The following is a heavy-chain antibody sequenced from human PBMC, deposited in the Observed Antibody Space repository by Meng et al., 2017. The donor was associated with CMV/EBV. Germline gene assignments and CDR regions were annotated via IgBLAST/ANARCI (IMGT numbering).Heavy chain of an antibody. CDR2: IYSGGSST. J-gene: IGHJ4*02. CDR3: AKAYDSSGYDY. CDR1: GFNFSSYA. D-gene: IGHD3-22*01. Sequence: LSCAASGFNFSSYAMSWVRQAPGKGLEWVSVIYSGGSSTYYADSVKGRFTISRDNSKNTLYLQMNSLRAEDTAVYYCAKAYDSSGYDYWGQGTLVTVSS. V-gene: IGHV3-23*03.